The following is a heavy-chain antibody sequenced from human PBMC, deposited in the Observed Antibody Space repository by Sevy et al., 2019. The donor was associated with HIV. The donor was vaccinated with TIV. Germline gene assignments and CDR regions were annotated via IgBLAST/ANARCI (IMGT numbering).Heavy chain of an antibody. V-gene: IGHV3-49*04. CDR2: FKNKALVGKL. Sequence: GGSLKLSCTTSGFNFGDFPMNWVRQAPGKGLEWVAFFKNKALVGKLNYAASVKGRFTISRDASKGIAYLQMNDLKSEDTGVYYCTRWKREQSIFDYWGQGALVTVSS. CDR1: GFNFGDFP. J-gene: IGHJ4*02. CDR3: TRWKREQSIFDY. D-gene: IGHD1-1*01.